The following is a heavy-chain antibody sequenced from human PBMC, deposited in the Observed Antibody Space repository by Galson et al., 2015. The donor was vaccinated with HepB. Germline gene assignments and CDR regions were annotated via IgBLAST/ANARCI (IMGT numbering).Heavy chain of an antibody. V-gene: IGHV3-23*01. J-gene: IGHJ4*02. Sequence: SLRLSCAASGFTFKNYAMSWVRQAPGKGLEWVSAVSGSAVSTYYAGSVKGRFTISRDNSKTTLFLQMKSLRAEDTAIYYCAKWGGAVDYWGQGTLVTVSS. CDR3: AKWGGAVDY. CDR2: VSGSAVST. D-gene: IGHD1-26*01. CDR1: GFTFKNYA.